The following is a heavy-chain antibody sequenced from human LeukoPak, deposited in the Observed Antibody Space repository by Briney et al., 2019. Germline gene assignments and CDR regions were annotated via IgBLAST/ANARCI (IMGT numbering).Heavy chain of an antibody. J-gene: IGHJ5*02. Sequence: GRPLRLSCSASGFTFSSYGMHWVRQAPGKGLEWVAVIWSDASNTYYADSVKGRFTISRDNSKNTLFLQMNSLRAEDTAVYYCARTYNIRFFDTWGQGTLVTVSS. CDR1: GFTFSSYG. V-gene: IGHV3-33*01. CDR3: ARTYNIRFFDT. D-gene: IGHD3-9*01. CDR2: IWSDASNT.